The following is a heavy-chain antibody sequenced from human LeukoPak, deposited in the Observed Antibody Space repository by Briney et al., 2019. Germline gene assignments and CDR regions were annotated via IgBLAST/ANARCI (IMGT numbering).Heavy chain of an antibody. J-gene: IGHJ4*02. D-gene: IGHD3-10*01. V-gene: IGHV3-48*03. CDR3: ASAYGWRTHFDY. CDR1: GFTFSSCE. CDR2: ISSSGSTI. Sequence: PGGSLRLSCAASGFTFSSCEMNWVRQAPGKGLEWVSYISSSGSTIYYADSVKGRFTISRDNAKNSLYLQMNSLRAEDTAVYYCASAYGWRTHFDYWGQGTLVTVSS.